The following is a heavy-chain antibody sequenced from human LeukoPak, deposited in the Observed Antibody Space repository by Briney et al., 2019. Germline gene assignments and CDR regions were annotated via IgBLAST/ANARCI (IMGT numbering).Heavy chain of an antibody. CDR3: VRDGGVSGYDLLDY. V-gene: IGHV3-7*01. CDR1: GFTFSNYW. J-gene: IGHJ4*02. Sequence: GGSLRLSCAASGFTFSNYWMTWVRQAPGKGLEWVAHINQDGSEEHYMDSVKARFTISRDNAKTSLSLQMNSLRAEDTAVYYCVRDGGVSGYDLLDYWGQGTLVTVSS. CDR2: INQDGSEE. D-gene: IGHD5-12*01.